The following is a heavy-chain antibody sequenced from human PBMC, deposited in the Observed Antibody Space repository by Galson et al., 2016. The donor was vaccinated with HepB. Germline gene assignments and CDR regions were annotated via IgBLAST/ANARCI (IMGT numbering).Heavy chain of an antibody. Sequence: SVKVSCKASGYTFVNNGISWVRQAPGQGLEWMGWINTKNGITNYAQKVQGRVTLTTDISTSTVYMELRSLRSDDTAVYYCARDSHAVVGGATRFELWGQGTVVTVSS. D-gene: IGHD2-15*01. J-gene: IGHJ3*01. CDR2: INTKNGIT. V-gene: IGHV1-18*01. CDR1: GYTFVNNG. CDR3: ARDSHAVVGGATRFEL.